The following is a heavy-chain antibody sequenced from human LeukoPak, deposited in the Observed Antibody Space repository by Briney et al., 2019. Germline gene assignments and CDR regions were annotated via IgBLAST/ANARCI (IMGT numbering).Heavy chain of an antibody. CDR1: GFTFSTYS. J-gene: IGHJ4*02. V-gene: IGHV3-21*01. CDR2: ISGDSIHI. CDR3: ARAMSTFGGVRNYFDS. D-gene: IGHD3-16*01. Sequence: GGSLRLSCAAAGFTFSTYSMNWVRQAPGRGLEWVSSISGDSIHIYYADSVRGRFTISRDNAKSSLFLQMNSLRGEDTAVYYCARAMSTFGGVRNYFDSWGQGTLVTVSS.